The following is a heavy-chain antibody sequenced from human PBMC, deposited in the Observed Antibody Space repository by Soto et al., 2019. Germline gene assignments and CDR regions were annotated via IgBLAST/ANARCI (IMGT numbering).Heavy chain of an antibody. D-gene: IGHD3-22*01. CDR3: ARSYYDSSGLAVDP. Sequence: QMQLQASGPGLVKPSETLSLTCNVSGASVSNGYWSWIRQPPGKGLEWIGFMYFGGSFNYNPSLTSRATISVETSKNHFSMKLTSVTASDTAVYYCARSYYDSSGLAVDPWGQGTLVTVSS. CDR1: GASVSNGY. V-gene: IGHV4-59*02. J-gene: IGHJ5*02. CDR2: MYFGGSF.